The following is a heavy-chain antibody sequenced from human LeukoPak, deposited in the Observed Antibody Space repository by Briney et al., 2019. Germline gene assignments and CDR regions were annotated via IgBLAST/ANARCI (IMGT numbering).Heavy chain of an antibody. J-gene: IGHJ4*02. Sequence: PGGSLRLSCAASGFTFSSYAMHWVRQAPGKGLEWVAVISYDGSNKYYADSVKGRFTISRDNSKNTLYLQMNSLRAEDTAVYYCARGCSGGSCRAGYWGQGTLVTVSS. CDR1: GFTFSSYA. V-gene: IGHV3-30-3*01. D-gene: IGHD2-15*01. CDR3: ARGCSGGSCRAGY. CDR2: ISYDGSNK.